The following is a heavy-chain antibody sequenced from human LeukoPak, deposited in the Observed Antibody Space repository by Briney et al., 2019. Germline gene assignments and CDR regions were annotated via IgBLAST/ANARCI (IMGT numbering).Heavy chain of an antibody. CDR1: GGSISSGGYS. D-gene: IGHD3-3*01. V-gene: IGHV4-30-4*07. Sequence: PSQTLSLTCAVSGGSISSGGYSWSWIRQPPGKGLEWIGYIYYSGSTYYNPSLKSRVTISVDTSKNQFSLKLSFVTAADTAVYYCARDRLYYDFWSGYKYYYYYMDIWGKGTAVTVSS. CDR3: ARDRLYYDFWSGYKYYYYYMDI. J-gene: IGHJ6*03. CDR2: IYYSGST.